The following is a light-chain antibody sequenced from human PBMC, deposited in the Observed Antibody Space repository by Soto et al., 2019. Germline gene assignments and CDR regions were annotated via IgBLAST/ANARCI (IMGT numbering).Light chain of an antibody. CDR1: QVISSY. J-gene: IGKJ1*01. Sequence: DIQLTQAPSFLSASAGDRVTITCRASQVISSYLAWYQQKPGRAPKLLIYHASTLESGVPSRFSGSGSGTEFTLTISSLQPDDFATYYCQQYMSYSFGQGTKVDIK. CDR3: QQYMSYS. CDR2: HAS. V-gene: IGKV1-9*01.